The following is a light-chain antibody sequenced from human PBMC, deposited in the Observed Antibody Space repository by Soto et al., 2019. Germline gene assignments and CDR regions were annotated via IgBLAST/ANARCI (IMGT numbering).Light chain of an antibody. CDR3: QQYNDWPAIT. V-gene: IGKV3-15*01. Sequence: EILMTQSPATLSVSPGERATLSCRASQSVSTNVAWYQQKPGQAPSLLIYGASTRATAIPARFSGSGSGTEFTLTISRLKSEDFAVYYCQQYNDWPAITFGQGTRLEIK. CDR2: GAS. J-gene: IGKJ5*01. CDR1: QSVSTN.